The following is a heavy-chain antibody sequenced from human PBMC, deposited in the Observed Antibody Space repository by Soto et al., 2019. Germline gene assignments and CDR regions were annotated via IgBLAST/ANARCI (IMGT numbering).Heavy chain of an antibody. CDR1: GGTFSNYP. D-gene: IGHD5-12*01. V-gene: IGHV1-69*12. CDR2: IIPIFGTV. CDR3: ARGNHRWLQLWYFDL. J-gene: IGHJ2*01. Sequence: QVQLVPSGAEVKKPGSSVKVSCKASGGTFSNYPISWVRQAPGQGLEWMGGIIPIFGTVNYAQKFQGRVTITADESTSTAYMELSSLRSEDTAVYYCARGNHRWLQLWYFDLWGRGTLVTVSS.